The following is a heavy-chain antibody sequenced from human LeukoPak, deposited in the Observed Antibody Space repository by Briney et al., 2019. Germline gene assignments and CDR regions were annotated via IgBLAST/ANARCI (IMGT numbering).Heavy chain of an antibody. J-gene: IGHJ6*02. V-gene: IGHV3-23*01. CDR1: GFTFSSDG. CDR3: AKANRNYYGMDV. Sequence: PGGSLRLSCAASGFTFSSDGMMWVRQAPGKGLEWVSAITGSGGSTYYADSVKGRWTIARDNSKTTVYLQMHSLRAEDTALYYCAKANRNYYGMDVWGQGTTVTVSS. D-gene: IGHD2/OR15-2a*01. CDR2: ITGSGGST.